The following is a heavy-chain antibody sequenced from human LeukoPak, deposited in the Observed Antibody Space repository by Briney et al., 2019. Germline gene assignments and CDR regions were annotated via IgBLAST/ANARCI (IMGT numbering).Heavy chain of an antibody. J-gene: IGHJ5*01. CDR1: GGSISSYY. CDR2: MYSSGST. D-gene: IGHD6-19*01. Sequence: SETLSLTCTVSGGSISSYYRSWIRQPAGGGLERVGRMYSSGSTNYNTSLKSRVTMSVDTSKNQFSLKLSAVTAADTAVYFCARDPSHSRGWFDSWGQGTLVTVSS. V-gene: IGHV4-4*07. CDR3: ARDPSHSRGWFDS.